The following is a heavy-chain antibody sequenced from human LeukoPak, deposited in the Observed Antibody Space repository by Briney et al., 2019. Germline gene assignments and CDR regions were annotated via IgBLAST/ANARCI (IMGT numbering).Heavy chain of an antibody. D-gene: IGHD3-9*01. CDR2: ISYDGSNK. CDR1: GFTFSSYA. V-gene: IGHV3-30*04. CDR3: AKMGPRYFDWSVDF. Sequence: GRSLRLSCAASGFTFSSYAMHWVRQAPGKGLEWMAVISYDGSNKYYADSVKGRFTISRDNSKNTLYLQMNSLRAEDTAVYYCAKMGPRYFDWSVDFWGQGTLVTVSS. J-gene: IGHJ4*02.